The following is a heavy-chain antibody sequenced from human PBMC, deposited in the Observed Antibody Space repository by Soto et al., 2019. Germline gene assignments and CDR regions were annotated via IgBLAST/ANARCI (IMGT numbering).Heavy chain of an antibody. CDR3: AKGGSHNYYGSGSYPIDY. D-gene: IGHD3-10*01. J-gene: IGHJ4*02. CDR1: GFTFSSYG. V-gene: IGHV3-30*18. Sequence: QVQLVESGGGVVQPGRSLRLSCAASGFTFSSYGMHWVRQAPGKGLEGVAVISYDGSNKYYADSVKGRFTISRDNSKNTLYLQMNSLRAEDTAVYYCAKGGSHNYYGSGSYPIDYWGQGTLVTVSS. CDR2: ISYDGSNK.